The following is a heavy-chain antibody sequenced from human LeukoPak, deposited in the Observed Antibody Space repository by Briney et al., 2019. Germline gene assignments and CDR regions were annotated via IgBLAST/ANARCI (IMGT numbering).Heavy chain of an antibody. Sequence: PGGSLRLSCAASGLTFSSYSMNWVRQAPGKGLEWVSSISSSSSYIYCADSVKGRFTISRDNAKNSLYLQMNSLRAEDTAVYYCARDGGYSGYDYIDYWGQGTLVTVSS. J-gene: IGHJ4*02. D-gene: IGHD5-12*01. CDR2: ISSSSSYI. V-gene: IGHV3-21*01. CDR1: GLTFSSYS. CDR3: ARDGGYSGYDYIDY.